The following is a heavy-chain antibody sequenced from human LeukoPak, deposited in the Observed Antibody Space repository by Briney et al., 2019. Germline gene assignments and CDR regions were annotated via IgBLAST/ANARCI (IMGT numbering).Heavy chain of an antibody. CDR2: IYYSGST. D-gene: IGHD5-18*01. CDR3: ARGRFYIRGYSYGRDDAFDI. Sequence: SETLSLTCTVSGGSISSSSYYWGWIRQPPGKGLEWIGSIYYSGSTYYNPSLKSRVTISVDTSKNQFSLKLSSVTAADTAVYYCARGRFYIRGYSYGRDDAFDIWGQGTMVTVSS. V-gene: IGHV4-39*07. CDR1: GGSISSSSYY. J-gene: IGHJ3*02.